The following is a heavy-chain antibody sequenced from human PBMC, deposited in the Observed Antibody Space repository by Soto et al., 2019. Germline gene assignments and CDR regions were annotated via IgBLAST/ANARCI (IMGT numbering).Heavy chain of an antibody. Sequence: QGQLQESGPGLVKPSETLSLTCTVSGGSISSYYWSWIRQPPGKGLEWIGYIYYSGSTNYNPSLKSRVTISVDTSKNQFSLKLSSVTAADTAVYYCARSIDYYGMDVWGQGTTVTVSS. V-gene: IGHV4-59*08. CDR3: ARSIDYYGMDV. CDR1: GGSISSYY. D-gene: IGHD3-3*02. CDR2: IYYSGST. J-gene: IGHJ6*02.